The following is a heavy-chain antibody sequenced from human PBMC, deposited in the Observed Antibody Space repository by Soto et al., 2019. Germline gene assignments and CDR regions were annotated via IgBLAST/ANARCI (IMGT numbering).Heavy chain of an antibody. CDR1: GYTFTSYG. D-gene: IGHD3-16*02. CDR3: ARVSVLGELAVYGGGADAFDI. CDR2: ISAYNGNT. V-gene: IGHV1-18*01. J-gene: IGHJ3*02. Sequence: GASVKVSCKASGYTFTSYGISWVRQAPGQGLEWMGWISAYNGNTNYAQKLQGRVTMTTDTSTSTAYMELRSLRSDDTAVYYCARVSVLGELAVYGGGADAFDIWGQGTMVTVSS.